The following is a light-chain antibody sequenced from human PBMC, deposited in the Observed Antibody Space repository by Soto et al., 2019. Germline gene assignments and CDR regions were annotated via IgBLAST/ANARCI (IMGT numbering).Light chain of an antibody. Sequence: EIVMTQSPVTLSVSPGERVTLSCRASQSVDSYLAWHQQIPGQAPRLLIYGGSTRATGIPGRFSGSGSGTEFTLTISSLQSEDFAVYYWQQYKNWPKTFGQGTKVEIK. J-gene: IGKJ1*01. CDR1: QSVDSY. CDR2: GGS. CDR3: QQYKNWPKT. V-gene: IGKV3-15*01.